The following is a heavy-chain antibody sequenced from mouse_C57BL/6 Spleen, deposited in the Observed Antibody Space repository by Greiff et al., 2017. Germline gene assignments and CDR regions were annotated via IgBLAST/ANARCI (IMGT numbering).Heavy chain of an antibody. V-gene: IGHV1-62-2*01. CDR3: ARHEEEDGSSYSYFDY. D-gene: IGHD1-1*01. CDR1: GYTFTEYT. J-gene: IGHJ2*01. CDR2: FYPGSGSI. Sequence: VQLQQSGAELVKPGASVKLSCKASGYTFTEYTIHWVKQRSGQGLEWIGWFYPGSGSIKYNEKFKDKATLTADKSSSTVYMELSRLTSEDSAFYFCARHEEEDGSSYSYFDYWGQGTTLTVSS.